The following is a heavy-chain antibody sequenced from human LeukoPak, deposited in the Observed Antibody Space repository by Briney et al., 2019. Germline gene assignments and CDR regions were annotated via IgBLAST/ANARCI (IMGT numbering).Heavy chain of an antibody. CDR1: GFSLSTSGVG. CDR2: IYWNDDK. D-gene: IGHD3-10*01. V-gene: IGHV2-5*01. CDR3: AHSLNPWLVRGVPLYYFDY. J-gene: IGHJ4*02. Sequence: SGPTLVKPTQTLTLTCTFSGFSLSTSGVGVGWIRQPPGKALEWLALIYWNDDKRYSPSLKSRLTITKDTSKNQVVLTMTNMDPVDTVTYYCAHSLNPWLVRGVPLYYFDYWGQGTLVTVSS.